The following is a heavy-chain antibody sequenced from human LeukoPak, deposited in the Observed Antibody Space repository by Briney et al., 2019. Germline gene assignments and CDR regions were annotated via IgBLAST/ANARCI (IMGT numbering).Heavy chain of an antibody. CDR3: AKEMYYYDSSGSDY. CDR1: GFTFNTYA. CDR2: ISTSGATT. V-gene: IGHV3-23*01. D-gene: IGHD3-22*01. J-gene: IGHJ4*02. Sequence: PGGSLRLSCAASGFTFNTYAMSWVRQAPGKGLEWVSAISTSGATTYYAGSVKGRFTISRDNSKNTLYMQMNSLRAEDTAVYYCAKEMYYYDSSGSDYWGQGTLVTVSS.